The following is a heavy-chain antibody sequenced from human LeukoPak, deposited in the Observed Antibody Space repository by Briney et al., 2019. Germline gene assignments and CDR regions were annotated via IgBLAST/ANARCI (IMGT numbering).Heavy chain of an antibody. V-gene: IGHV7-4-1*02. CDR2: INTNTGNP. D-gene: IGHD4-17*01. CDR3: ARGGDYGDYVFDY. CDR1: GYIFTNYA. Sequence: ASVTVSCKPSGYIFTNYAMNWVRQAPGQGLEWMGWINTNTGNPTYAQGFTGRFVFSLDTSVSTAYLQISSLKAEDTAVCYCARGGDYGDYVFDYWGQGTLVTVSS. J-gene: IGHJ4*02.